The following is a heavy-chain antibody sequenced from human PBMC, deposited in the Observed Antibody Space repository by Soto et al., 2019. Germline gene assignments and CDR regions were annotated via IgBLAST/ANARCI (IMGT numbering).Heavy chain of an antibody. CDR2: IYYTGIT. Sequence: SETLSLTCTVSGASISSYYWSWIRQPPGKGLEWIGYIYYTGITNYNPSLKSRVTISLDTSKNRLSLKLDSVTAADTAVFYCARALDYDFWGGRNWFDPWGQGTLVTVSS. V-gene: IGHV4-59*01. CDR3: ARALDYDFWGGRNWFDP. CDR1: GASISSYY. D-gene: IGHD3-3*01. J-gene: IGHJ5*02.